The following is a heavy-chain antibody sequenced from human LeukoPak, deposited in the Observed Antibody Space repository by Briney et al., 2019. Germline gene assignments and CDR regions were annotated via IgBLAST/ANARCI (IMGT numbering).Heavy chain of an antibody. CDR1: GGSISSGSYY. J-gene: IGHJ4*02. CDR3: ARDSYQLVDY. V-gene: IGHV4-61*02. D-gene: IGHD2-2*01. CDR2: IYTSGST. Sequence: PSETLSLTCTVSGGSISSGSYYWSWIRQPAGKGLEWIGRIYTSGSTNYNPSLKSRVTISVDTSENQFSLKLSSVTAADTAVYYCARDSYQLVDYWGQGTLVTVSS.